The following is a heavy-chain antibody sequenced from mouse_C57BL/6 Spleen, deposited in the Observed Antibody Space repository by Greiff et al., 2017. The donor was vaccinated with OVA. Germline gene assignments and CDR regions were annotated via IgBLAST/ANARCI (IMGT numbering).Heavy chain of an antibody. CDR3: ARTGTFYWYFDV. Sequence: VQLQQPGAELVKPGASVKLSCQASGYTFTSYWMHWVKQRPGQGLEWIGMIHPNSGSTNYNEKFKSKATLTVDKSSSTAYMQLSSLTSEDSAVYYCARTGTFYWYFDVWGTGTTVTVSS. D-gene: IGHD4-1*01. CDR1: GYTFTSYW. CDR2: IHPNSGST. V-gene: IGHV1-64*01. J-gene: IGHJ1*03.